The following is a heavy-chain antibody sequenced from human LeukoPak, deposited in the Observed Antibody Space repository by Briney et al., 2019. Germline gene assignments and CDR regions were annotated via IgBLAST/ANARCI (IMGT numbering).Heavy chain of an antibody. Sequence: GRSLRLSCAASGFTFSNYGMHWVCQAPGKGLEWVAVISYDESDKYYADSVKGRFTISRDNSKNTLYLQMNSLRPEDTAVYYCAKGVVAATNAAYYGMDVWGQGTTVTVSS. CDR2: ISYDESDK. CDR1: GFTFSNYG. D-gene: IGHD2-15*01. CDR3: AKGVVAATNAAYYGMDV. J-gene: IGHJ6*02. V-gene: IGHV3-30*18.